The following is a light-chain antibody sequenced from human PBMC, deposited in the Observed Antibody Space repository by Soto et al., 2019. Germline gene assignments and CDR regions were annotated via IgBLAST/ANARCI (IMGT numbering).Light chain of an antibody. CDR2: DAS. CDR3: QQYVNLRLT. CDR1: RDISNY. J-gene: IGKJ4*01. V-gene: IGKV1-33*01. Sequence: DIQLTQSPSSLSASVGDRVTITCQASRDISNYLNWYQQKPGKAPKVLIHDASNLQTGVPSRFSGSGSGTDFSFTISSLQPEDIATYYCQQYVNLRLTFGGGTKVDIK.